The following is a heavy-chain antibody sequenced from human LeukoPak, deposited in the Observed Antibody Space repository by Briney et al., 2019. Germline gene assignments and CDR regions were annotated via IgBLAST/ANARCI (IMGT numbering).Heavy chain of an antibody. Sequence: GSVKVSCKASGYTFTGYYMHWVRQAPGQGLEWMGWINPNSGNTAYAQKFQGRVTITRNTSISTAYMELSSLRSEDTAVYYCAREDYYDSGSNDYWGQGTLVTVSS. CDR1: GYTFTGYY. J-gene: IGHJ4*02. CDR3: AREDYYDSGSNDY. CDR2: INPNSGNT. V-gene: IGHV1-8*03. D-gene: IGHD3-22*01.